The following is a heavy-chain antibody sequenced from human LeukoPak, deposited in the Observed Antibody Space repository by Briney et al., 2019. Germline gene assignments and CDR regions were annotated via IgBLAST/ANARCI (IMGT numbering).Heavy chain of an antibody. CDR1: GGPTSSRSYY. CDR2: IYYSGST. Sequence: SETLSLTCTVSGGPTSSRSYYWGWIRQPPGKGLEWIGSIYYSGSTYYNPSLKSRVTISVDTSKNQFSLKLSSVTAADTAVYYCARDLSSGWYGGYYYYMDVWGKGTTVTVSS. J-gene: IGHJ6*03. V-gene: IGHV4-39*07. D-gene: IGHD6-19*01. CDR3: ARDLSSGWYGGYYYYMDV.